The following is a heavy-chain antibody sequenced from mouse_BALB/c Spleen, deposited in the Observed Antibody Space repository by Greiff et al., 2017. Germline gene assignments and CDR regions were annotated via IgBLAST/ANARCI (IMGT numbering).Heavy chain of an antibody. D-gene: IGHD1-1*01. CDR2: ISYDGSN. CDR3: VHGSSDAMDY. CDR1: GYSITSGYY. Sequence: EVQLVESGPGLVKPSQSLSLTCSVTGYSITSGYYWNWIRQFPGNKLEWMGYISYDGSNNYNPSLKNRISITRDTSKNQFFLKLNSVTTEDTATYYCVHGSSDAMDYWGQGTSVTVSS. V-gene: IGHV3-6*02. J-gene: IGHJ4*01.